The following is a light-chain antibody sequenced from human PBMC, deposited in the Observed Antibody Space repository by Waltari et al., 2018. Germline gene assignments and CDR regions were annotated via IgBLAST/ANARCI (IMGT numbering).Light chain of an antibody. CDR1: QSVNSN. J-gene: IGKJ2*01. CDR3: QQYNNWPGT. V-gene: IGKV3-15*01. Sequence: EIVMTQSPATLSVSPGERATLSCRASQSVNSNLAWYQQKPGQAPRLLIYGTSARATGIPDRFSGSGSGTEFTLTISSMQSEDFAVYYCQQYNNWPGTFGQGTKLEIK. CDR2: GTS.